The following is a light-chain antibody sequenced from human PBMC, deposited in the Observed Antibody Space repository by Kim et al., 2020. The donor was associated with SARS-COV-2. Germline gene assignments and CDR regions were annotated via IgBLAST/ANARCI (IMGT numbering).Light chain of an antibody. V-gene: IGLV1-47*01. Sequence: QSALTQPPSVSGTPGQRVTLSCSGSTSNIGTSYVFWYQQFPGTAPKLLIYNNYQRPSGVPDRFSGSHSGTSASLTITGLRSEDEADYYCAAWDSSVPGGVFGGGTQLTVL. CDR2: NNY. CDR3: AAWDSSVPGGV. CDR1: TSNIGTSY. J-gene: IGLJ3*02.